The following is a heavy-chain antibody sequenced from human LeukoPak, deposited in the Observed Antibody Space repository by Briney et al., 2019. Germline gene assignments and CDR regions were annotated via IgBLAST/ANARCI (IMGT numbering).Heavy chain of an antibody. J-gene: IGHJ4*02. D-gene: IGHD4-17*01. CDR1: GFTFSSYA. Sequence: GGSLRLSCAASGFTFSSYAMTWVRQAPGKGLEWVSSIFGSGDSTYYTDSVKGRFTISRDNSKNTVYLQMNGLRAEDTAVYYCARESYGDYYFDYWGQGTLVTVSS. CDR2: IFGSGDST. V-gene: IGHV3-23*01. CDR3: ARESYGDYYFDY.